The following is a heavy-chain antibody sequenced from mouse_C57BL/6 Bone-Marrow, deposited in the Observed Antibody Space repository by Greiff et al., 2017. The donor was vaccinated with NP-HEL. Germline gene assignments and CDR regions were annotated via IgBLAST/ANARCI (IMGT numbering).Heavy chain of an antibody. J-gene: IGHJ1*03. D-gene: IGHD2-4*01. Sequence: VQLQQSGAELAKPGASVKLSCKASGYTFTSYWMHWVKQRPGQGLEWIGYINPSSGYTKYNQKFKDKATLTADNSSSTAYMQLSSLTYEDSAVYYCARPLYYDYDDDYWYFDVWGTGTTVTVSS. V-gene: IGHV1-7*01. CDR3: ARPLYYDYDDDYWYFDV. CDR1: GYTFTSYW. CDR2: INPSSGYT.